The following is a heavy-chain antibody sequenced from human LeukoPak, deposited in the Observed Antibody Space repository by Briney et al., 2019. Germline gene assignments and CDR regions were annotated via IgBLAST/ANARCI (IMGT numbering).Heavy chain of an antibody. V-gene: IGHV4-59*01. Sequence: SETLSLTCTVSGGSISSYYWSWIRQPPGKGLEWIGYIYYRGSTNYNPSLKSRVTISVDTSKNQFSLKLSSVTAADTAVYYCARATHCSSATCYAFDIWGQGTMVTVSS. J-gene: IGHJ3*02. CDR3: ARATHCSSATCYAFDI. CDR2: IYYRGST. D-gene: IGHD2-2*01. CDR1: GGSISSYY.